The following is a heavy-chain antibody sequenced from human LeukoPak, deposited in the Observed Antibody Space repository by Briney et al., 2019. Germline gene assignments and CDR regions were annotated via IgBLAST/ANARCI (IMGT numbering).Heavy chain of an antibody. D-gene: IGHD3-22*01. V-gene: IGHV3-20*04. Sequence: PGGSLRLSCAASGFTFDDYGMSWVRQAPGKGLEWVSGINWNGGRTGYADSVKGRFTISRDNAKNSLYLQMNSLRAEDTALYYCATETPSAGYYYDSSGYYSYYYYYMDVWGKGTTVTVSS. CDR2: INWNGGRT. CDR1: GFTFDDYG. J-gene: IGHJ6*03. CDR3: ATETPSAGYYYDSSGYYSYYYYYMDV.